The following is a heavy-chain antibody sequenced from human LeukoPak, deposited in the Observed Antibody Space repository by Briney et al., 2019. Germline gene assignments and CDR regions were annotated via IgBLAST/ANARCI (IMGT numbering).Heavy chain of an antibody. CDR2: IYSGGST. CDR1: GFTVSSNY. V-gene: IGHV3-66*01. D-gene: IGHD6-13*01. J-gene: IGHJ6*02. CDR3: ARVPEYSSSWYKYYYGMDV. Sequence: GGSLRLSCAASGFTVSSNYTSWVRQAPGKGLEWVSVIYSGGSTYYADSVKGRFTISRDNSKNTLYLQMNSLRAEDTAVYYCARVPEYSSSWYKYYYGMDVWGQGTTVTVSS.